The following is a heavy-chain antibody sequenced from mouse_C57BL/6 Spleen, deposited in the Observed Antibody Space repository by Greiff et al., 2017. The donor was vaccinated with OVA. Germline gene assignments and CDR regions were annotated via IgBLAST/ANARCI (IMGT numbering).Heavy chain of an antibody. CDR1: GFTFSSYG. CDR3: ARHTVVAPSQYFDV. Sequence: EVKVVESGGDLVKPGGSLKLSCAASGFTFSSYGMSWVRQTPDKRLEWVATISSGGSYTYYPDSVKGRFTISRDNAKNTLYLQMSSLKSEDTAMYYCARHTVVAPSQYFDVWGTGTTVTVSS. J-gene: IGHJ1*03. CDR2: ISSGGSYT. V-gene: IGHV5-6*01. D-gene: IGHD1-1*01.